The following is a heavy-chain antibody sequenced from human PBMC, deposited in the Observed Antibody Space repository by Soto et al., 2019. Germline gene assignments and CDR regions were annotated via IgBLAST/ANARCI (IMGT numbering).Heavy chain of an antibody. D-gene: IGHD3-3*01. CDR2: ISAYNGNT. CDR1: AYTFTSYG. V-gene: IGHV1-18*01. J-gene: IGHJ2*01. Sequence: ASVKVSCKASAYTFTSYGISWVRQAPGQGLEWMGWISAYNGNTNYAQKLQGRVTMTTDTSTSTAYMELRSLRSDDTAVYYCARDSAFYFWSGYTSWSFDLWGRGTLVTVST. CDR3: ARDSAFYFWSGYTSWSFDL.